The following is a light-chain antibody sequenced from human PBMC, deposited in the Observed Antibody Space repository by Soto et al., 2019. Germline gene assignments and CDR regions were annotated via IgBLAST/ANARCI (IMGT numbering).Light chain of an antibody. Sequence: DIPMTQSPSSLSASVGDRVTITCQASQDISNYLNWYQQKPGKAPKLLIYDASNLETGVPSRFSGSGSGTDFTVTISSLQPEDIATYYWQQYDNLPLTFGGGTKVEIK. CDR1: QDISNY. CDR2: DAS. CDR3: QQYDNLPLT. J-gene: IGKJ4*01. V-gene: IGKV1-33*01.